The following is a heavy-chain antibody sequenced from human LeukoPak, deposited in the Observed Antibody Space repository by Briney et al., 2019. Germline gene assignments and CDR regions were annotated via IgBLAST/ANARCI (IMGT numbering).Heavy chain of an antibody. J-gene: IGHJ5*02. V-gene: IGHV1-69*13. CDR2: IIPIFGTA. D-gene: IGHD3-10*01. Sequence: VKVSCKASGGTFSSYAISRVRQAPGQGLEWMGGIIPIFGTANYAQKFQGRVTITADESTSTAYMELSSLRSEDTAVYYCARDTSIYGSGSDNWLDPWGQGTLVTVSS. CDR1: GGTFSSYA. CDR3: ARDTSIYGSGSDNWLDP.